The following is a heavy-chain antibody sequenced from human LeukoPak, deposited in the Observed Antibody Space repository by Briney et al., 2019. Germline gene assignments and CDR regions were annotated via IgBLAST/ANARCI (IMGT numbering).Heavy chain of an antibody. CDR2: INHSGST. D-gene: IGHD2-2*01. Sequence: SETLSLTCGVYGGSFIDYFWTWIRQPPGKGLEWIGEINHSGSTNYNPSLKSRVTISVDTSKNQFSLKLSSVTAADTAVYYCARRTSGYCSSTSCYDFDYWGQGTLVTVSS. CDR1: GGSFIDYF. CDR3: ARRTSGYCSSTSCYDFDY. J-gene: IGHJ4*02. V-gene: IGHV4-34*01.